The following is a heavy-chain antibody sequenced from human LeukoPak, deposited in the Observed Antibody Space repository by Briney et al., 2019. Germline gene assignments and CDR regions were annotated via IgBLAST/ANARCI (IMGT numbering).Heavy chain of an antibody. CDR1: GFSFSAYG. CDR3: ARSQSSSLIDY. J-gene: IGHJ4*02. D-gene: IGHD6-13*01. Sequence: GRSLRLSCAASGFSFSAYGVHWVRQAPGKGLEWVAVIWYDGSSKDYADSVKGRFTLSRDNSKNTLYLQMNSLTVEDTAVYYCARSQSSSLIDYWGQGTLVTVSS. CDR2: IWYDGSSK. V-gene: IGHV3-33*01.